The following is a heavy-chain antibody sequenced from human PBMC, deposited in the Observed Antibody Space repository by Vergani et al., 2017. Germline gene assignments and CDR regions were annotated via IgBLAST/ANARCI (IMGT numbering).Heavy chain of an antibody. CDR1: GFTFSSYW. CDR3: ARGEYYDSSGYYYIFDY. CDR2: IKQDGSEK. J-gene: IGHJ4*02. Sequence: EVQLVESGGGLVQPGGSLRLSCAASGFTFSSYWMSWVRQAPGKGLEWVANIKQDGSEKYYVDSVKRRFTISRDNAKNSLYLQMNSLRAEDTAVYYCARGEYYDSSGYYYIFDYWGQGTLVTVSS. V-gene: IGHV3-7*03. D-gene: IGHD3-22*01.